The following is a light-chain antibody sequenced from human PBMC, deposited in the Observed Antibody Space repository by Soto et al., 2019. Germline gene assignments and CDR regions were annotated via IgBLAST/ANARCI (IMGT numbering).Light chain of an antibody. Sequence: EIMMTQSPDTLFVSPGERVTLSCRASQSVSTNLAWYQHKPGQSPRLLIYGASTGATGIPARFSGSGSGTELTLTISSLQSEDFAVYYCQQYDDWPRTFGQGTKVEIK. J-gene: IGKJ1*01. CDR1: QSVSTN. V-gene: IGKV3-15*01. CDR2: GAS. CDR3: QQYDDWPRT.